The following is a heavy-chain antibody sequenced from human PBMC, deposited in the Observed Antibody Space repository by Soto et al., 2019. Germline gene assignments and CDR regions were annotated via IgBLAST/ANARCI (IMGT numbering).Heavy chain of an antibody. CDR1: GGSISNYY. J-gene: IGHJ4*02. V-gene: IGHV4-59*01. CDR2: IYYSGST. Sequence: NPSETLSLTCIVSGGSISNYYWSWIRQPPGKGLEWIGYIYYSGSTNYNPSLQSRVTISVDTSKNQFSLKLSSVTAADTAVYYCARAVLPATAPFDYWGQRTLVTVSS. CDR3: ARAVLPATAPFDY. D-gene: IGHD2-2*01.